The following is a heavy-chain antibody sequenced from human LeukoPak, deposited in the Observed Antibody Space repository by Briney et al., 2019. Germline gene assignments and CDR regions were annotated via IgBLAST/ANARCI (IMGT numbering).Heavy chain of an antibody. Sequence: GGSLKLSCAASGFTFSSYGMHWVRQAPGKGLEWVAVISYDGSNKYYADSVKGRFTISRDNSKNTLYLQMNSLRAEDTAVYYCAKGSSDGYNECFDYWGQGTLVTVSS. V-gene: IGHV3-30*18. CDR3: AKGSSDGYNECFDY. CDR1: GFTFSSYG. J-gene: IGHJ4*02. CDR2: ISYDGSNK. D-gene: IGHD5-12*01.